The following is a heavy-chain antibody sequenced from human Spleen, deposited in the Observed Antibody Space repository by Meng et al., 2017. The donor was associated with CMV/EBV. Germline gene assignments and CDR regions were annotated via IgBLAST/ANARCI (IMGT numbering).Heavy chain of an antibody. CDR2: ITGSSSYI. J-gene: IGHJ6*02. V-gene: IGHV3-21*01. D-gene: IGHD5-18*01. CDR3: ARELDTAMVTPDRYYYYYGMDV. CDR1: GFTFSSYS. Sequence: GESLKISCAASGFTFSSYSMNWVRQAPGKGLEWVSSITGSSSYIYYADSVKGRFTISRDNAKNSLYLQMNSLRAEDTAVYYCARELDTAMVTPDRYYYYYGMDVWGQGTTVTVSS.